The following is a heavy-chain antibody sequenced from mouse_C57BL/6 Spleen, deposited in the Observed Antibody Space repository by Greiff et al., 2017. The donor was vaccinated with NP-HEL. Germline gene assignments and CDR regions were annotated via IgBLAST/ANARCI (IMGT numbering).Heavy chain of an antibody. CDR2: ISSGGDYI. Sequence: EVKLVESGEGLVKPGGSLKLSCAASGFTFSSYAMSWVRQTPEKRLEWVAYISSGGDYIYYADTVKGRFTISRDNARNTLYLQMSSLKSEDTAMYYCTRDRDSSGLDYWGQGTTLTVSS. J-gene: IGHJ2*01. CDR3: TRDRDSSGLDY. V-gene: IGHV5-9-1*02. CDR1: GFTFSSYA. D-gene: IGHD3-2*02.